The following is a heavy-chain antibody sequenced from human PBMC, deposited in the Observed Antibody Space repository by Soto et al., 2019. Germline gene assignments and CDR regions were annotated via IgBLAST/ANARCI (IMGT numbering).Heavy chain of an antibody. D-gene: IGHD4-17*01. CDR1: GFTFSSYA. CDR2: ISYDGSNK. J-gene: IGHJ6*02. V-gene: IGHV3-30-3*01. CDR3: ARDRRPLPLTTNYYYGMDV. Sequence: QVQLVESGGGVVQPGRSLRLSCAASGFTFSSYAMHWVRQAPGKGLEWVAVISYDGSNKYYADSVKGRFTISRDNSKNTLYLQMNSLRAEDTAVYYCARDRRPLPLTTNYYYGMDVWGQGTTVTVSS.